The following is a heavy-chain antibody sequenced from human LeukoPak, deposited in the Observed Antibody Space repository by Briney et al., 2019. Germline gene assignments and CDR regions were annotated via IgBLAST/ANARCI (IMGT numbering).Heavy chain of an antibody. CDR2: ISGSGDST. CDR3: AKDAFRAIAAAGT. V-gene: IGHV3-23*01. Sequence: GGSLRLSCAASGFTFSSYAMSWFRQAPGKGLQGVSTISGSGDSTYYADSVKGRFTISRDNSKNTLYLQMNSLRADDTAVYYCAKDAFRAIAAAGTWGQGTLVTVSS. CDR1: GFTFSSYA. D-gene: IGHD6-13*01. J-gene: IGHJ5*02.